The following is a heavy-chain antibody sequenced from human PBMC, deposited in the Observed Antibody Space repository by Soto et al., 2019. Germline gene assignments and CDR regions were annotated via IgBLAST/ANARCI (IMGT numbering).Heavy chain of an antibody. J-gene: IGHJ3*02. CDR3: ARVATVAAAVGRAFDI. CDR2: ISSNGGST. V-gene: IGHV3-64*01. CDR1: GFTFSSYA. Sequence: EVQLVESGGGLVQPGGSLRLSCAASGFTFSSYAMHWVRQAPGKGLEYVSAISSNGGSTYYANSVKGRFTISRDNSKNTLYLQMGSLRAEDMAVYYCARVATVAAAVGRAFDIWGQGTMVTVSS. D-gene: IGHD6-13*01.